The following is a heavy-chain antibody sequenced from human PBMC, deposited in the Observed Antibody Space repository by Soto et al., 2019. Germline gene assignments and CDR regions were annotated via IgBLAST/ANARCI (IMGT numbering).Heavy chain of an antibody. CDR1: GFTLSSYA. J-gene: IGHJ3*02. Sequence: GGSLRLSCAASGFTLSSYAMSWVRQTPGKGLEWVSTIVASGTSTYYADSVKGRFTISRDNAKNSLYVQMNSLRVEDTAVYYCARGGIGYCSGGTCFHTAFDIWGQGSMVTVS. D-gene: IGHD2-15*01. CDR3: ARGGIGYCSGGTCFHTAFDI. V-gene: IGHV3-23*01. CDR2: IVASGTST.